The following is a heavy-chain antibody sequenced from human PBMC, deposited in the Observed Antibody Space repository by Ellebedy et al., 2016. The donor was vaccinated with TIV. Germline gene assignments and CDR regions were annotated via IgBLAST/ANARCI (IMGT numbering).Heavy chain of an antibody. V-gene: IGHV3-23*01. CDR1: GFTFSSYA. CDR2: IGVNGGPT. J-gene: IGHJ3*02. Sequence: PGGSLRLSCAASGFTFSSYAMSWVRQAPGKGPEWVSVIGVNGGPTYYTDSVKGRFTISRDNSKNTLYLQMNSLRADDTAIYYCAKGRSTVPIVDRAFDIWGQGTVVTVSS. CDR3: AKGRSTVPIVDRAFDI. D-gene: IGHD2/OR15-2a*01.